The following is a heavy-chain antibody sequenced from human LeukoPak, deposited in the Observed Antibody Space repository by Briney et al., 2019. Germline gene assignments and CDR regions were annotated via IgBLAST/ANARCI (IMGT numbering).Heavy chain of an antibody. CDR3: ARGVSTSWRVLDP. Sequence: SETLSLTCTVSGGSISSYYWSWIRQPPGKGLEWIGYIYYSGSTNYNPSLKSRVTISVDTSKNQFSLKLSSVTPAEPAVYYCARGVSTSWRVLDPWGQGTLVTVSS. J-gene: IGHJ5*02. D-gene: IGHD2-2*01. V-gene: IGHV4-59*01. CDR2: IYYSGST. CDR1: GGSISSYY.